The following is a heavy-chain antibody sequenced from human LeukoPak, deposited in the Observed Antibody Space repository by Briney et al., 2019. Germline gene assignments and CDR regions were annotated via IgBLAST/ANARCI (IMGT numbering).Heavy chain of an antibody. D-gene: IGHD3-16*02. CDR3: AGNIAPDYVWGSYPDSF. Sequence: GGSLRLSCAASGFTFSSYWMSWVRQAPGKGLEWVANIKQDGSEKYYVDSVKGRFTISRDNAKNSLYRQMNSLRAEDTAVYYCAGNIAPDYVWGSYPDSFRGQGTLVTVSS. J-gene: IGHJ4*02. V-gene: IGHV3-7*01. CDR1: GFTFSSYW. CDR2: IKQDGSEK.